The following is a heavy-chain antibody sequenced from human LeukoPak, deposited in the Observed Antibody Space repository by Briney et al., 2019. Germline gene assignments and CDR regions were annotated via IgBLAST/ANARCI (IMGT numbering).Heavy chain of an antibody. J-gene: IGHJ6*02. Sequence: GGSLRLSCAGSGFTFSDYYMNWARQAPGKGLEWVASINHNGNVNYYVDSVKGRFTISRDNAKNSLYLQMSNLRAEDTAVYFCARGGGLDVWGQGATVTVSS. CDR3: ARGGGLDV. D-gene: IGHD3-16*01. CDR1: GFTFSDYY. V-gene: IGHV3-7*03. CDR2: INHNGNVN.